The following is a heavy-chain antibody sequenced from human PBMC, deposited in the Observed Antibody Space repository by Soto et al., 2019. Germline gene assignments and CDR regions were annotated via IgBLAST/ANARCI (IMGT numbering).Heavy chain of an antibody. CDR1: GFTFSDYY. Sequence: GGSLRLSCAASGFTFSDYYMSWIRQAPGKGLEWVSYISSSSSYTNYADSVKGRFTISRDNAKNSLYLQMNSLRAEDTAVYYCARGDYYDSSGYTTFDYWGQGTLVTVSS. J-gene: IGHJ4*02. CDR2: ISSSSSYT. CDR3: ARGDYYDSSGYTTFDY. D-gene: IGHD3-22*01. V-gene: IGHV3-11*06.